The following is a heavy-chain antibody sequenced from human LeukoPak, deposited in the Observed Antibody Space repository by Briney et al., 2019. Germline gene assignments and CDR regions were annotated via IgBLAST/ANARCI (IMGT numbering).Heavy chain of an antibody. CDR1: GGSFSGYY. CDR2: INHSGST. V-gene: IGHV4-34*01. D-gene: IGHD1-14*01. Sequence: PSETLSLTCAVYGGSFSGYYWSWIRQPPGKGLEWIGEINHSGSTNYNPSLKSRVTISVDTSKNQFSLKLSSVTAADTAVYYCARGLGNSGKPYYYYYYYGMDVWGQGTTVTVSS. J-gene: IGHJ6*02. CDR3: ARGLGNSGKPYYYYYYYGMDV.